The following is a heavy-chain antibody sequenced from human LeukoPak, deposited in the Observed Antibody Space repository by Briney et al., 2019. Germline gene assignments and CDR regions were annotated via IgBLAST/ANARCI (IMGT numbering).Heavy chain of an antibody. V-gene: IGHV4-39*07. J-gene: IGHJ5*02. Sequence: ASETLSLTCTVSGGSISSGSYYWSWIRQPPGKGLEWIGEINHSGSTNYNPSLKSRVTISVDTSKNQSSLKLSSVTAADTAVYYCARGRLGIAAAVYNWFDPWGQGTLVTVSS. CDR3: ARGRLGIAAAVYNWFDP. CDR2: INHSGST. CDR1: GGSISSGSYY. D-gene: IGHD6-13*01.